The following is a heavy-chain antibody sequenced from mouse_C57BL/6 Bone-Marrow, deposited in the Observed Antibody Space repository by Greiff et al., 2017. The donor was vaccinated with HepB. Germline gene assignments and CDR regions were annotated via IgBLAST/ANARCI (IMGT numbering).Heavy chain of an antibody. D-gene: IGHD1-1*01. V-gene: IGHV1-82*01. CDR2: IYPGDGDT. CDR3: ARSDLITTVVGGYFDY. CDR1: GYAFSSSW. Sequence: QVQLQQSGPELVKPGASVKISCKASGYAFSSSWMNWVKQRPGKGLEWIGRIYPGDGDTNYNGKFKGKATLTADKSSSTADMQLSSLTSEDSAVYFCARSDLITTVVGGYFDYWGQGTTLTVSS. J-gene: IGHJ2*01.